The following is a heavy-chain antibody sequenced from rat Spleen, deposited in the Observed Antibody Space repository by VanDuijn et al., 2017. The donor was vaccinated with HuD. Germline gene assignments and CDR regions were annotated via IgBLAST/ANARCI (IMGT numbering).Heavy chain of an antibody. J-gene: IGHJ1*01. CDR3: ARRGYRLLLQPLGWYFYF. D-gene: IGHD1-1*01. CDR1: GCTSSNYG. Sequence: EVQLVESDGGLVQPGRSLKLSCAASGCTSSNYGMAWVRQTPTKGLEWVASISTGGGNTYYRDSGKGRFTISRDNAKNTQYLQMDSLRSEDTATYYCARRGYRLLLQPLGWYFYFWGPGTMVTVSS. CDR2: ISTGGGNT. V-gene: IGHV5S14*01.